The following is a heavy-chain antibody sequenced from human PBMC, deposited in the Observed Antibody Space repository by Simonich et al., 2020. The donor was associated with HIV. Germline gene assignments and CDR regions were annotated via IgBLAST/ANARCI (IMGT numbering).Heavy chain of an antibody. CDR1: GGSLSGYY. Sequence: QVQLQQWGAGLLKPSETLSLTCAVYGGSLSGYYWGWIRQPPGKGLEWIGEINHSGSTNYNPSLKSRVTISVDTSKNQFSLKLSSVTAADTAVYYCARRHPTTVTTPYFDYWGQGTLVTVSS. CDR2: INHSGST. CDR3: ARRHPTTVTTPYFDY. J-gene: IGHJ4*02. D-gene: IGHD4-17*01. V-gene: IGHV4-34*01.